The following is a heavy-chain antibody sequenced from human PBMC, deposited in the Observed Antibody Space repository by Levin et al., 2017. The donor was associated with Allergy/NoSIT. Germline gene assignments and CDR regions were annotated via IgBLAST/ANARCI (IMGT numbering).Heavy chain of an antibody. CDR3: AARVFDY. CDR1: GLNFNSYG. V-gene: IGHV3-30*03. J-gene: IGHJ4*02. CDR2: ISGAGSDG. Sequence: GGSLRLSCAVSGLNFNSYGMNWVRQARGKGLEWVALISGAGSDGFYADSVRGRFTISRDNSKSILYLQMNSLRPDDTAVYYCAARVFDYWGQGTLVTVSS.